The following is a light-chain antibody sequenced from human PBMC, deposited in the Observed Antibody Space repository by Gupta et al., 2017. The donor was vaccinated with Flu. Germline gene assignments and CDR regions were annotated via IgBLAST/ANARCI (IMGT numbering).Light chain of an antibody. CDR3: SSYTNDDTWV. CDR1: SSDIGIYNR. J-gene: IGLJ3*02. V-gene: IGLV2-18*02. CDR2: EVR. Sequence: TSSDIGIYNRVSWYQQPPGTAPKLIISEVRSRPSGVPDRLSGSKSGNTASLTSSGLQAEDEAYYYCSSYTNDDTWVFGGGTKVTVL.